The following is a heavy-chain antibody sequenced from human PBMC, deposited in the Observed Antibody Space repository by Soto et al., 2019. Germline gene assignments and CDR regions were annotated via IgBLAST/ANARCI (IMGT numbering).Heavy chain of an antibody. Sequence: QVQLVESGGGVVQPGRSLRLSCAASGFTYSSYAMHWVRQAPGKGLEWVAVISYDGSNKYYADSVKGRFTISRDNSKNTLYLQMNSLRAEDTAVYYCARERYSGYDFDYWGQGTLVTVSS. CDR3: ARERYSGYDFDY. J-gene: IGHJ4*02. V-gene: IGHV3-30-3*01. D-gene: IGHD5-12*01. CDR1: GFTYSSYA. CDR2: ISYDGSNK.